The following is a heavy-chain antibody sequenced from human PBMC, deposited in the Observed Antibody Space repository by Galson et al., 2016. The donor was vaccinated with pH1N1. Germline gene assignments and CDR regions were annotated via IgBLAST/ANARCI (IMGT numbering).Heavy chain of an antibody. Sequence: SLRLSCAASGFIFSDYWMSWVRQAPGKGLEWVAKINQDGSRKYYVDPMKGRCTISRDNAENSLSLQMNSLRVEDTALYYCATGDYYTSLYWGQGILVTVSS. V-gene: IGHV3-7*01. J-gene: IGHJ4*02. CDR1: GFIFSDYW. CDR3: ATGDYYTSLY. D-gene: IGHD1-26*01. CDR2: INQDGSRK.